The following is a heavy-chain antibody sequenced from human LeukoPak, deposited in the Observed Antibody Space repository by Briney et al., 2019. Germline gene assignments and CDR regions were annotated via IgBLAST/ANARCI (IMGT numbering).Heavy chain of an antibody. J-gene: IGHJ4*02. V-gene: IGHV4-4*07. CDR3: ARGGAFYFDLDY. D-gene: IGHD3-22*01. CDR1: GGSISSYY. CDR2: IYTSGST. Sequence: SETLSLTCTVSGGSISSYYWSWIRQPAGKGLEWIGRIYTSGSTNYNPSLESRVTISVDTSKNQFSLKLNSVTAADTALYYCARGGAFYFDLDYWGQGTLVTVSS.